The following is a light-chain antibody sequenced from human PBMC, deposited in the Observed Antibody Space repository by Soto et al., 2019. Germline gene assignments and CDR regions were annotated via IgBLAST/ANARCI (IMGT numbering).Light chain of an antibody. J-gene: IGKJ1*01. CDR3: QQYDSYSWT. CDR1: QTISSW. CDR2: KAS. Sequence: DIQMTQSPSTLSGSVGDRGTITCRASQTISSWLAWYQQKPGKAPKLLIYKASTLKSGVPSRFSGSGSGTEFTLTISSLQTDDFASYYCQQYDSYSWTFGQGTKVDI. V-gene: IGKV1-5*03.